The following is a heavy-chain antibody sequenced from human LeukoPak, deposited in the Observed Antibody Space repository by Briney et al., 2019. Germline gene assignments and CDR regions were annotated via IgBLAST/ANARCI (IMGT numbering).Heavy chain of an antibody. J-gene: IGHJ4*02. V-gene: IGHV3-48*03. D-gene: IGHD5-24*01. CDR2: ISASGITI. CDR3: ATGNGYRTFDY. CDR1: EFTFSSYE. Sequence: GSLRLSCAASEFTFSSYEMNWVRQAPGKGLEWVSYISASGITIYYADSVKGRFTLSRDNAKNSLYLQMNSLRAEDTAVYYCATGNGYRTFDYWGQGTLVTVSS.